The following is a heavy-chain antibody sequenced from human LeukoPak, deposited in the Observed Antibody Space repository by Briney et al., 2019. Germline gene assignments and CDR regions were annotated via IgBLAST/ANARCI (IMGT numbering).Heavy chain of an antibody. CDR2: INHSGST. D-gene: IGHD3-9*01. Sequence: SETLSLTCAVYGGSFSGYYWSWIRQPPGKGLEWIGEINHSGSTNYNPSLKSRVTISVDTSKNQFSLKLGSVTAADTAVYYCARLGFYDILTGYYPPGGWFDPWGQGTLVTVSS. V-gene: IGHV4-34*01. CDR1: GGSFSGYY. J-gene: IGHJ5*02. CDR3: ARLGFYDILTGYYPPGGWFDP.